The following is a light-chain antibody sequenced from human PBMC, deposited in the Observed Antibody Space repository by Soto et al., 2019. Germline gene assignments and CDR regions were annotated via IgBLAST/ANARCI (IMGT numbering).Light chain of an antibody. CDR1: NSDVGGYDR. CDR2: EVT. V-gene: IGLV2-8*01. CDR3: CSHAGDNTYV. Sequence: QSALTQPASVSGSPGQSITISCTGTNSDVGGYDRVSWYQHHPGKAPKLIIYEVTKRPSEVPDRFSGSKSGNTASLTVSGLQAEDEADYFCCSHAGDNTYVFGTGTKVTVL. J-gene: IGLJ1*01.